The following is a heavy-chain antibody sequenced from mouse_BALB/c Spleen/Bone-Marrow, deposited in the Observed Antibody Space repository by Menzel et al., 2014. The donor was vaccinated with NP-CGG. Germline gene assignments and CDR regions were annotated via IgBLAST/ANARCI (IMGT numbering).Heavy chain of an antibody. J-gene: IGHJ4*01. D-gene: IGHD2-3*01. CDR1: GFSLSRYN. CDR3: ARKDGGYYVMDY. V-gene: IGHV2-6-4*01. Sequence: VQLQESGPGLVAPSHNLSITCTVSGFSLSRYNIHWIRQPPGKGLEWLGMIWGGGGTDHNSALKSRLRISKDNSKSXIFLKINSLQIDDTAMYYCARKDGGYYVMDYWGQGTSVTVSS. CDR2: IWGGGGT.